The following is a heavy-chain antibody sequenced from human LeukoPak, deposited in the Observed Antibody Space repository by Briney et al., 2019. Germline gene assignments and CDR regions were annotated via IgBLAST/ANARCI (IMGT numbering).Heavy chain of an antibody. CDR1: GDSVSSNSAA. V-gene: IGHV6-1*01. CDR3: ARDMAPDYYDSSGYQVRSDY. CDR2: TYYRSKWYN. D-gene: IGHD3-22*01. J-gene: IGHJ4*02. Sequence: SQTLSLTCAISGDSVSSNSAAWNWIRQSPSRGLEWLGRTYYRSKWYNDYAVSVKSRITINPDTSKNQFPLQLNSVTPEDTAVYYCARDMAPDYYDSSGYQVRSDYWGQGALVTVSS.